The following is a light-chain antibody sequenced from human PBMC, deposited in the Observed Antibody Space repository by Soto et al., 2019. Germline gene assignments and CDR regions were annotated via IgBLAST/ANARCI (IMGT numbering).Light chain of an antibody. J-gene: IGKJ1*01. CDR1: QNIGFY. Sequence: DIKMTQSPSSLSASVGDRVTITCRATQNIGFYVNWYQQKPGKAPNLLIYATSNLLSGVPSRFSGSGSGADFTLTISRLQTADFATYYCQQTYNTPRTFGQGTKVDIK. V-gene: IGKV1-39*01. CDR3: QQTYNTPRT. CDR2: ATS.